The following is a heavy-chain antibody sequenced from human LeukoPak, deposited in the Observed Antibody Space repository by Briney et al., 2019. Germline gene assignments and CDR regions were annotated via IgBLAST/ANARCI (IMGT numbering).Heavy chain of an antibody. CDR1: GYTFTSYD. D-gene: IGHD4-17*01. Sequence: GASVKVSCKASGYTFTSYDINWVRQATGQGLEWMGWMSPNSGNTGYAQKFQGRVTITRNTSISTAYMELSSLRSEDTAVYYCANRRYGDYSFFDYWGQGTLVTVSS. CDR2: MSPNSGNT. CDR3: ANRRYGDYSFFDY. J-gene: IGHJ4*02. V-gene: IGHV1-8*03.